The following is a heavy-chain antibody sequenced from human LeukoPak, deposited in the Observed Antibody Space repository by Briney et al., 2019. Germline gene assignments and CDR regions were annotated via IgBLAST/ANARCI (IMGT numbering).Heavy chain of an antibody. CDR2: IVGSGGST. CDR1: GFPFSNYA. J-gene: IGHJ4*02. D-gene: IGHD6-19*01. Sequence: AGGSLRLSCAASGFPFSNYAMNWVRQAPGKGLEWVSAIVGSGGSTYYADSVKGRFTISRDNFKNTLYLQMSSLRAEDTAVYYCAKPRIAVADSRTFDYWGQGTLVTVSS. CDR3: AKPRIAVADSRTFDY. V-gene: IGHV3-23*01.